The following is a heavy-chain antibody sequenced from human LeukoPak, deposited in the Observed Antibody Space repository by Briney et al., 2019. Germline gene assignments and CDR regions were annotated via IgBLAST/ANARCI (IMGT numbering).Heavy chain of an antibody. CDR1: GFTFSSYA. D-gene: IGHD6-19*01. CDR2: ISYDGSNK. Sequence: GGSLRPSCAASGFTFSSYAMHWVRQAPGKGLEWVAVISYDGSNKYYADSVKGRFTISRDNSKNTLYLQMNSLRAEDTAVYYCARDFLSIAVIRGAFDIWGQGTMVTVSS. J-gene: IGHJ3*02. CDR3: ARDFLSIAVIRGAFDI. V-gene: IGHV3-30-3*01.